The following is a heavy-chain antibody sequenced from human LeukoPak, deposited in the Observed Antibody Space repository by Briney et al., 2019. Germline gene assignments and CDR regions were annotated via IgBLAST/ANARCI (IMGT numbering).Heavy chain of an antibody. CDR1: GFTFSGSA. CDR2: ISYDGSNK. Sequence: GGSLKLSCAASGFTFSGSAMHWVRQAPGKGLEWVAVISYDGSNKYYADSVKGRFTISRDNSKNTLYLQMNSLRAEDTAVYYCARAGVLLWFGEFYYWGQGTLVTVSS. CDR3: ARAGVLLWFGEFYY. V-gene: IGHV3-30*04. D-gene: IGHD3-10*01. J-gene: IGHJ4*02.